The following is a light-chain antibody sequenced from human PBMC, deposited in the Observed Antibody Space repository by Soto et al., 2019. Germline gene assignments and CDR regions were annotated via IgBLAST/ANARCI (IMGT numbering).Light chain of an antibody. Sequence: DIQMTQSPSSLSASVGDRVTITCRASQTISNYLNWYRQQPGKAPKLLIYAASSLQSGVPSRFSGSGYGTDVTLTISSLQPEDFATYYCQQCYSSPLTFGGGTKVDIK. J-gene: IGKJ4*01. CDR3: QQCYSSPLT. V-gene: IGKV1-39*01. CDR1: QTISNY. CDR2: AAS.